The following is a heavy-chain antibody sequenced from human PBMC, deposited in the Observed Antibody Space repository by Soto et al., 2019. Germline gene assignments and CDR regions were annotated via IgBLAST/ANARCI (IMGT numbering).Heavy chain of an antibody. J-gene: IGHJ4*02. V-gene: IGHV3-66*01. Sequence: EVQLVESGGGLVQPGGSLRLSCAASGFTVSHNYMTWVRQAPGKGLEWVSVIYVGGGTYYADSVKGRFTISRDTSKNTLYLQMNSLRVEDSAVYYCASRPYQGGREGRGPLPLDCWGQGTLVTVSS. CDR3: ASRPYQGGREGRGPLPLDC. CDR2: IYVGGGT. CDR1: GFTVSHNY. D-gene: IGHD3-16*01.